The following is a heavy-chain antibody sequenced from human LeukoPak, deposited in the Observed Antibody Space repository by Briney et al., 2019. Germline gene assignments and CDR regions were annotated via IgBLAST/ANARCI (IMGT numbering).Heavy chain of an antibody. CDR1: GGSISSSSYY. J-gene: IGHJ3*02. CDR3: ARPGAYYYGSGSYYNGAFDI. CDR2: IYFSGST. V-gene: IGHV4-39*01. Sequence: PSETLSLTCTVSGGSISSSSYYWGWIRQPPGKGLEWIGSIYFSGSTYYNPSLKSRVTISVDTSKNQFSLKLSSVTAADTAVYYCARPGAYYYGSGSYYNGAFDIWGQGTMVTVSS. D-gene: IGHD3-10*01.